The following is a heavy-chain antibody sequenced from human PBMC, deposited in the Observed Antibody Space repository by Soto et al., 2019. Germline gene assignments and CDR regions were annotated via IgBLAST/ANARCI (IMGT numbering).Heavy chain of an antibody. CDR3: ARGLWFGELLYYGMDV. CDR1: GGTFSSYT. V-gene: IGHV1-69*02. J-gene: IGHJ6*02. D-gene: IGHD3-10*01. CDR2: IIPILGIA. Sequence: ASVKVSCKASGGTFSSYTISWVRQAPGQGLEWMGRIIPILGIANYAQKFQGRVTITADKSTSTAYMELSSLRSEDTAVYYCARGLWFGELLYYGMDVWGQGTTVTVSS.